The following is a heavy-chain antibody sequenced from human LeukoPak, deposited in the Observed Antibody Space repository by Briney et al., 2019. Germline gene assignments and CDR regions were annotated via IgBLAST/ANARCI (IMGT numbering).Heavy chain of an antibody. Sequence: ASVKVSCKASGYTFTSYYMHWVRQAPGQGLEWMGIINPSGGSTSYAQKFQGRVTMTRDTSTGTVYMELSSLRSEDTAVYYCARDLDSSGGGHYFDYWGQGTLVTVSS. CDR1: GYTFTSYY. J-gene: IGHJ4*02. D-gene: IGHD6-19*01. V-gene: IGHV1-46*01. CDR3: ARDLDSSGGGHYFDY. CDR2: INPSGGST.